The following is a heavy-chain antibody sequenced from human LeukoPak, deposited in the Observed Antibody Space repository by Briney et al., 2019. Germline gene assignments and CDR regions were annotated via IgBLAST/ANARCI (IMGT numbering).Heavy chain of an antibody. D-gene: IGHD4-17*01. CDR1: GYTFTSYG. V-gene: IGHV1-18*01. Sequence: VASVKVSCKASGYTFTSYGISWVRQAPGQGLEWMGWISAYNGNTNHAQKLQGRVTMTTDTSTSTAYMELRSLRSDDTAVYYCARDIPHYGDYQWYHIDYWGQGTLVTVSS. CDR2: ISAYNGNT. CDR3: ARDIPHYGDYQWYHIDY. J-gene: IGHJ4*02.